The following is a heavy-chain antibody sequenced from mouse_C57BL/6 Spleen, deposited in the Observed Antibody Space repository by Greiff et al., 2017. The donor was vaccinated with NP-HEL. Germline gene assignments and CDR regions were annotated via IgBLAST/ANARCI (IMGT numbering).Heavy chain of an antibody. Sequence: QVTLKESGPGILQSSQTLSLTCSFSGFSLSTSGMGVSWIRQPSGKGLEWLAHIYWDDDKRYNPSLKSRLTISKDTSRNQVFLKITSVDTADTATYYCARRDYGSRSPFAYWGQGTLVTVSA. V-gene: IGHV8-12*01. CDR3: ARRDYGSRSPFAY. CDR2: IYWDDDK. CDR1: GFSLSTSGMG. D-gene: IGHD1-1*01. J-gene: IGHJ3*01.